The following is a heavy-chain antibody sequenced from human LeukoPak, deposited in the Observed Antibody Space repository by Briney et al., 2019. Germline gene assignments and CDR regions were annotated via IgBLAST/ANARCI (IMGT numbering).Heavy chain of an antibody. D-gene: IGHD3-10*01. V-gene: IGHV1-2*02. CDR1: GYTFTGYY. CDR2: INPNSGGT. J-gene: IGHJ4*02. Sequence: GASVKVSCKASGYTFTGYYMHWVRQAPGQGLEWMGWINPNSGGTNYAQKFQGRVTMTRDTSISTAYMELSRLRSDDTAVYYCARDSRAMVRGVRGFGFDYWGQGTLVTVSS. CDR3: ARDSRAMVRGVRGFGFDY.